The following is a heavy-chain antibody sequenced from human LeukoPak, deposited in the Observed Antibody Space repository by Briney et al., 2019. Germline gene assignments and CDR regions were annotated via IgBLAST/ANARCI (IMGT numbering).Heavy chain of an antibody. CDR2: INPNSGGT. J-gene: IGHJ4*02. Sequence: ASVKVSCKASGYTFTGYYMHWVRQAPGQGLEWMGWINPNSGGTNYARKFQGRVTMTRDTSISTAYMELSRLRSDDTAVYYCARSLKWELYSGIDYWGQGTLVTVSS. CDR3: ARSLKWELYSGIDY. CDR1: GYTFTGYY. D-gene: IGHD1-26*01. V-gene: IGHV1-2*02.